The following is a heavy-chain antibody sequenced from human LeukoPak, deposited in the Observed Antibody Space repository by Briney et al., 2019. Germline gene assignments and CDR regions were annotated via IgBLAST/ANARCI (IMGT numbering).Heavy chain of an antibody. Sequence: ASVKVSCTASGYTFTVYYMHWVRHAPGQGLEWVGWINPISGGTNYAQKFEGRVTMTGATSISTAYMELSSLRSDDTAVYYCVREKSVDYFRGPFNPFDIWGQGTMVTVSS. V-gene: IGHV1-2*02. CDR1: GYTFTVYY. CDR3: VREKSVDYFRGPFNPFDI. CDR2: INPISGGT. J-gene: IGHJ3*02. D-gene: IGHD3-10*01.